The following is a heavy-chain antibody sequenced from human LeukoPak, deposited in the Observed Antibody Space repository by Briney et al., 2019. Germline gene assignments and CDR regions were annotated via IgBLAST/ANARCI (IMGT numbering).Heavy chain of an antibody. D-gene: IGHD2-15*01. CDR3: ATSNPTRGNWFDP. CDR1: GGTFSSYA. J-gene: IGHJ5*02. CDR2: ITPIFGTA. V-gene: IGHV1-69*05. Sequence: SVKVSCKASGGTFSSYAISWVRQAPGQGLEWMGRITPIFGTANYAQKFQGRVTITTDESTSTAYMELSSLRSEDTAVYYCATSNPTRGNWFDPWGQGTLVTVSS.